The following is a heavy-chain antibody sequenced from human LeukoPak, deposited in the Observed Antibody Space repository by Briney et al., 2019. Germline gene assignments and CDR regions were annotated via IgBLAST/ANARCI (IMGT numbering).Heavy chain of an antibody. J-gene: IGHJ5*02. D-gene: IGHD3-10*01. CDR3: ARDPTMVRGVTAVDP. CDR2: ISWNSGSI. V-gene: IGHV3-9*01. Sequence: PGGSLRLSCEASGFTFDDYAMHWVRQAPGKGLEWVSGISWNSGSIGYADSVKGRFTISRDNAKNSLYLQMNSLRAEDTAVYYCARDPTMVRGVTAVDPWGQGTLVTVSS. CDR1: GFTFDDYA.